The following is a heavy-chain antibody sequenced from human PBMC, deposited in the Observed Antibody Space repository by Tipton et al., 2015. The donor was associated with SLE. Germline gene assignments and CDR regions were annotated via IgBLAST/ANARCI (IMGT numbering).Heavy chain of an antibody. V-gene: IGHV4-34*01. CDR1: GGSFSGYY. J-gene: IGHJ3*02. Sequence: TLSLTCAVYGGSFSGYYWSWIRQPPGKGLEWIGEINHSGSTNYNPSLKSRVTISVDTSKNQFSLKLSSVTAADTAVYYCARVRDAFDIWGQGTMVTVSS. CDR2: INHSGST. CDR3: ARVRDAFDI.